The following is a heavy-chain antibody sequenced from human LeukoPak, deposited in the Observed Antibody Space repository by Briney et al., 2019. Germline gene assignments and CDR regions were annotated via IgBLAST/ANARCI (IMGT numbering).Heavy chain of an antibody. J-gene: IGHJ4*02. V-gene: IGHV1-18*01. Sequence: ASVKVSCKASGYTFTSYGISWVRQAPGQGLEWMGWISAYNGNTNYAQKLQGRVTMTTDTSTSTAYMELRSLRSDDTAVYYCARHSRSPPGDKWELSSWGQGTLVTVSS. D-gene: IGHD1-26*01. CDR2: ISAYNGNT. CDR1: GYTFTSYG. CDR3: ARHSRSPPGDKWELSS.